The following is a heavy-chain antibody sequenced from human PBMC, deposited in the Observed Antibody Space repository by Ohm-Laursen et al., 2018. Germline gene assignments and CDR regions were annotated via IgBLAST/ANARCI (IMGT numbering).Heavy chain of an antibody. V-gene: IGHV4-59*11. CDR1: SASINLHY. D-gene: IGHD3-22*01. CDR3: ARDLSGDGSGYYYYYY. Sequence: TLSLTCTVSSASINLHYWSWILQSPGRGLEWIGYINHSGSTNYDPSLKSRLTLSVDTSKNQFSLKLTSVTAADTAVYYCARDLSGDGSGYYYYYYWGQGTLVTVSS. J-gene: IGHJ4*02. CDR2: INHSGST.